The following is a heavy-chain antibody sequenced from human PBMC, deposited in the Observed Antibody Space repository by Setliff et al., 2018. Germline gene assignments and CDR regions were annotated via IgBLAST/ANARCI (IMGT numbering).Heavy chain of an antibody. Sequence: GGSLRLSCAASGFTFSDYYMSWIRQAPGKGLEWLSKISGDGITIYYADSVRGRFTISRDNAKDSLYLQMNSLRAEDTALYYCARDGVFYAMDVWGRGTTVTVSS. J-gene: IGHJ6*02. CDR1: GFTFSDYY. CDR3: ARDGVFYAMDV. CDR2: ISGDGITI. V-gene: IGHV3-11*04. D-gene: IGHD3-10*01.